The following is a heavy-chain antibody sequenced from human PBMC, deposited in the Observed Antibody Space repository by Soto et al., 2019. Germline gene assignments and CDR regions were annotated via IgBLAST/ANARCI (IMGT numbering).Heavy chain of an antibody. V-gene: IGHV4-59*01. CDR2: IYYSGST. D-gene: IGHD3-3*01. J-gene: IGHJ5*02. CDR1: GGSISSYY. CDR3: ARAGDFWSGYYFWFGP. Sequence: PSETLSLTCTVSGGSISSYYWSWIRQPPGKGLEWIGYIYYSGSTNYNPSLKSRVTISVDTSKNQFSLKLSSVTAADTAVYYCARAGDFWSGYYFWFGPWGQGTLVTVSS.